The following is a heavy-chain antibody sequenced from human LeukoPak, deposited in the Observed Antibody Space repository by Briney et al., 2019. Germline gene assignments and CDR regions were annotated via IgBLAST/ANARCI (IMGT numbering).Heavy chain of an antibody. CDR2: MSNSGST. CDR1: GGSISSYY. D-gene: IGHD4-17*01. J-gene: IGHJ4*02. CDR3: ARHYGDLYLPFDY. Sequence: SETLSLTCTVSGGSISSYYWSWIGQPPGKGLEWIGYMSNSGSTNSNPSLRSRVTISVDTSKNQFSLKLSSVTAADTAVYYCARHYGDLYLPFDYWGQGTLVTVSS. V-gene: IGHV4-59*08.